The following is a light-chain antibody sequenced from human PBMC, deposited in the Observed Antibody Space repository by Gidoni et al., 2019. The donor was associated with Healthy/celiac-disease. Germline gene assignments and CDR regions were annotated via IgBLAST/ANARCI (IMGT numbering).Light chain of an antibody. CDR3: RQSYSTPRT. Sequence: DIQMTQSPSSLSASVGDRVTITCRASHSISSYLNWYRQKPGKAPKLLIYAASSLQSGVPSRFSGSGSGTDFPLTISSLQPEDFATYYCRQSYSTPRTFGQGTKLEIK. J-gene: IGKJ2*02. CDR2: AAS. CDR1: HSISSY. V-gene: IGKV1-39*01.